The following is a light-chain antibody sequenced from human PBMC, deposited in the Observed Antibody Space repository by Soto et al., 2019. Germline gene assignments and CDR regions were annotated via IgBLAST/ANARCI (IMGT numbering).Light chain of an antibody. J-gene: IGKJ1*01. CDR2: WSS. CDR1: QSVLYSSNNKNY. V-gene: IGKV4-1*01. CDR3: QQYYSTPWT. Sequence: DIVMTQSPDSLAVSLGERATINCKSSQSVLYSSNNKNYLAWYQQKPGQPPKLLIYWSSTRESGVPDRFSGSGAGAEFTLAISSLQAEDGAVYYCQQYYSTPWTFGQGTKVEIK.